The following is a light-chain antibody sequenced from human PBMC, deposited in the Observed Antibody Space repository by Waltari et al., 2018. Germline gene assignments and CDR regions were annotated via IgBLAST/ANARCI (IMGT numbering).Light chain of an antibody. J-gene: IGLJ3*02. V-gene: IGLV2-14*03. CDR1: NSDVGGYNS. Sequence: QSALTQPAPVSGSPGQSITIPRTGTNSDVGGYNSVSWYQQHPVKAPKPIISDVTKRPSGVSDRFSGSKSGSTASLTISGLQTEDEADYYCSSFTSSTTWVFGGGTKLTVL. CDR3: SSFTSSTTWV. CDR2: DVT.